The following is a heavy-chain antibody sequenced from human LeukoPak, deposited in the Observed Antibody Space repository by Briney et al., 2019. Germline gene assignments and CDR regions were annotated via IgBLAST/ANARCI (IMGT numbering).Heavy chain of an antibody. V-gene: IGHV3-7*03. D-gene: IGHD1-14*01. CDR1: GFTFSSYA. J-gene: IGHJ4*02. Sequence: GSLSLSCAASGFTFSSYAMSWVRRAPGKGLEWVANIRQDGNEKYFADSVKGRFTISRDNAKNSLFLQVNSLRAEDTAVYYCARDRTGAGLDYWGQGTLVTVSS. CDR3: ARDRTGAGLDY. CDR2: IRQDGNEK.